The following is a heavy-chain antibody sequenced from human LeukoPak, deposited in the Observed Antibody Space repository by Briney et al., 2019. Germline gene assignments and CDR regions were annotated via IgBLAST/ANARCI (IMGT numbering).Heavy chain of an antibody. CDR1: GFTFSSYS. Sequence: TGGSLRLSCAASGFTFSSYSMNWVRQAPGKGLEWVSSISSSSSYIYYADSVKGRFTISRDNAKNSLYLQMNSLRAEDTAVYYCARDSYYGSGSYYRWFDPWGQGTLVTVSS. CDR2: ISSSSSYI. J-gene: IGHJ5*02. CDR3: ARDSYYGSGSYYRWFDP. V-gene: IGHV3-21*01. D-gene: IGHD3-10*01.